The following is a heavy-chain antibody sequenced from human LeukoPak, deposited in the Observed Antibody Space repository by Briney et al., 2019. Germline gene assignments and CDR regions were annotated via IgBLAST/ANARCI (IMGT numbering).Heavy chain of an antibody. V-gene: IGHV3-30*18. Sequence: GGSLRLSCAASGFTFSSYGMHWVRQAPGKGLEWVAVISYDGSNKYYADSVKGRFTISRDNSKNTLYLQMNSLRTDDSAVYYCAKDLRGDDGGQAEITLLPDYWGQGTLVTVSS. CDR1: GFTFSSYG. D-gene: IGHD3-16*01. CDR3: AKDLRGDDGGQAEITLLPDY. CDR2: ISYDGSNK. J-gene: IGHJ4*02.